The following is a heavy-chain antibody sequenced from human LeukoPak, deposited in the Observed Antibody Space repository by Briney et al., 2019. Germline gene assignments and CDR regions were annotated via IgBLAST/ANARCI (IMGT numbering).Heavy chain of an antibody. CDR1: GDSTSTYH. J-gene: IGHJ4*02. CDR3: ARDKRHSYGRYFDP. Sequence: SETQSLTCSVSGDSTSTYHWNWIRKPPGKGLEWIGYMQSTGNSNYNPSLKNRVNIFVDMSKNQFVLNLRSVTAADTAVYYCARDKRHSYGRYFDPWGQGMLVTVSS. D-gene: IGHD5-18*01. V-gene: IGHV4-59*01. CDR2: MQSTGNS.